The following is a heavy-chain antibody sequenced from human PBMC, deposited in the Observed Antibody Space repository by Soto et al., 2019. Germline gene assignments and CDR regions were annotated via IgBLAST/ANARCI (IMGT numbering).Heavy chain of an antibody. CDR2: IDRSGTTI. J-gene: IGHJ5*02. CDR3: VGDGDGGCCSSWFVP. V-gene: IGHV3-48*03. CDR1: GFTFSNYE. D-gene: IGHD2-15*01. Sequence: EVQLVESGGGLVQPGGSLRLSCAASGFTFSNYEMNWVRQAPGKGLEWMSYIDRSGTTIYYADSVKGRFTISRDNAKNSMYMQTHSLRVDGTAVYYCVGDGDGGCCSSWFVPWGQGTLVTVSS.